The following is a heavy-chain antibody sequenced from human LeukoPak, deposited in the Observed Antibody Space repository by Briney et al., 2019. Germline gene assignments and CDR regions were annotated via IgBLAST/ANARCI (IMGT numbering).Heavy chain of an antibody. Sequence: GGSLRLSCAASGFTFGDYALSWVRQAPGKGLEWVAVISYDGSNEYYADSVKGRFTISRDNSKNTLYLQMNSLSVEDTAVYYCARVGYYASGPFSYFDYWGQGTLVTVSS. CDR2: ISYDGSNE. D-gene: IGHD3-10*01. CDR1: GFTFGDYA. J-gene: IGHJ4*02. CDR3: ARVGYYASGPFSYFDY. V-gene: IGHV3-30-3*01.